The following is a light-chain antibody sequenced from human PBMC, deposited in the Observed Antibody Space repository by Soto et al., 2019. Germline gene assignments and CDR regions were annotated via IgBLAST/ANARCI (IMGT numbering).Light chain of an antibody. V-gene: IGLV3-21*02. J-gene: IGLJ1*01. CDR3: QVWDSSSDHYV. CDR1: NIGSKS. CDR2: EDS. Sequence: SYELTQPPSVSVAPGQTARITCGGDNIGSKSVHWYQQKPGQAPVLVVYEDSVRPSGIPERFSGSNSGNTATLTISRVEAGDEADYSCQVWDSSSDHYVFGTGTKLT.